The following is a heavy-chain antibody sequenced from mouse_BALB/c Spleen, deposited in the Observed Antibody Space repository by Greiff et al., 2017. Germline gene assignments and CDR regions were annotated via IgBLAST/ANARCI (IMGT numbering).Heavy chain of an antibody. CDR1: GFTFSSFG. Sequence: EVHLVESGGGLVQPGGSRKLSCAASGFTFSSFGMHWVRQAPEKGLEWVAYISSGSSTIYYADTVKGRFTISRDNPKNTLFLQMTSLRSEDTAMYYCARSYYGSSIYAMDYWGQGTSVTVSS. J-gene: IGHJ4*01. V-gene: IGHV5-17*02. D-gene: IGHD1-1*01. CDR2: ISSGSSTI. CDR3: ARSYYGSSIYAMDY.